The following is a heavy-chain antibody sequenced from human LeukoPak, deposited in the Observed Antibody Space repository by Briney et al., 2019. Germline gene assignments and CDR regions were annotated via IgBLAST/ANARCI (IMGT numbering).Heavy chain of an antibody. CDR1: GFTVSSNY. Sequence: GGSPRLSCAASGFTVSSNYMSWVRQAPGKGLEWVSVIYSGGSTYYADSVKGRFTISRDNSKNTLYLQMNSLRAEDTAVYYCARGASYYYDSSGFDYWGRGTLVTVSS. V-gene: IGHV3-53*01. D-gene: IGHD3-22*01. J-gene: IGHJ4*02. CDR2: IYSGGST. CDR3: ARGASYYYDSSGFDY.